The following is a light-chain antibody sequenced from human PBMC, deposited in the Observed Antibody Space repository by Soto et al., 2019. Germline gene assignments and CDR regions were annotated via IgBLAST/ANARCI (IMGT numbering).Light chain of an antibody. V-gene: IGKV3-20*01. Sequence: EVVLTQSPGTLSLSPGERATVSCRACQRLSTSYLAWFQQKPGQAPRLLIYCASGRATGIPDRFSGSGSGTDFTLTISRLEPEDFAVYYCHQYDGSPWTFGQGTKVEVK. CDR1: QRLSTSY. CDR2: CAS. CDR3: HQYDGSPWT. J-gene: IGKJ1*01.